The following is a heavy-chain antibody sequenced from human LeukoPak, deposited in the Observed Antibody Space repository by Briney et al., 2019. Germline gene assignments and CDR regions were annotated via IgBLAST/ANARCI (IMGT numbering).Heavy chain of an antibody. CDR1: GFSFSNYW. Sequence: GGSLRLSCAASGFSFSNYWMHWARQAPGKGLVWVTRMNCDGSATYYADSVQGRFTISIDNAKNTLYLQMNSLRAEDTAMYFCAKGPNYFDSWGQGTMVTVSS. V-gene: IGHV3-74*01. CDR3: AKGPNYFDS. J-gene: IGHJ4*02. CDR2: MNCDGSAT.